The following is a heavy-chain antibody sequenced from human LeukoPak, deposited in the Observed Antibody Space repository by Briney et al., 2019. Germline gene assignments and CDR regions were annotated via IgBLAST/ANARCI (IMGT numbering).Heavy chain of an antibody. CDR1: GVSFSGYY. Sequence: SSETLSLTCAVYGVSFSGYYWSWIRQPPGKGLEWIGEINHSGSTNYNPSLKSRVTISVDTSKNQFSLKLSSVTAADTAVYYCARLSIAARPVYWGQGTLVTVSS. CDR3: ARLSIAARPVY. V-gene: IGHV4-34*01. J-gene: IGHJ4*02. D-gene: IGHD6-6*01. CDR2: INHSGST.